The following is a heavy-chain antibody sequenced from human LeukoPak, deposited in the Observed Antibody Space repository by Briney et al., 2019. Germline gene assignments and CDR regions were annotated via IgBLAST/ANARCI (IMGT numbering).Heavy chain of an antibody. CDR3: ARVSQPEGYSSGWYGFYYYYYMDV. Sequence: PGGSLRLSCAASGFTVSSNYMSWVRQAPGKGLEWVSVIYSGGSTYYADSVKGRFTISRDNSKNTLYLQMNSLRAEDTAVYYCARVSQPEGYSSGWYGFYYYYYMDVWGKGTTVTISS. V-gene: IGHV3-66*01. D-gene: IGHD6-19*01. CDR1: GFTVSSNY. J-gene: IGHJ6*03. CDR2: IYSGGST.